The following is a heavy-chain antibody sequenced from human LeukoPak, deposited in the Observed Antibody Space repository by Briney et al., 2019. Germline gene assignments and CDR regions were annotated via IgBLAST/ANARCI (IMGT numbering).Heavy chain of an antibody. CDR3: ARDIVVVVAARNYYYMDV. V-gene: IGHV4-34*01. D-gene: IGHD2-15*01. CDR2: INHSGST. CDR1: GGSFSGYY. J-gene: IGHJ6*03. Sequence: PSETLSLTCAVYGGSFSGYYWSWIRQPPGKGLEWIGEINHSGSTNYNPPLKSRVTISVDTSKNQFSLKLSSVTAADTAVYYCARDIVVVVAARNYYYMDVWGKGTTVTVSS.